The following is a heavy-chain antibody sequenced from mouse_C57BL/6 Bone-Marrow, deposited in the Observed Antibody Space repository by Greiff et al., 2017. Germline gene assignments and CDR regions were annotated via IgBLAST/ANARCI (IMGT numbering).Heavy chain of an antibody. CDR2: IDPEDGDT. D-gene: IGHD6-1*01. J-gene: IGHJ3*01. V-gene: IGHV14-1*01. CDR3: ASSSWFAY. CDR1: GFNIKDYY. Sequence: VQLQQSGAELVRPGASVKLSCTASGFNIKDYYMHWVKQRPEQGLEWIGRIDPEDGDTEYAPKFKGKATLTADKSSSTAYMQLSSLTSEDSAVYYCASSSWFAYWGQGTLVTVSA.